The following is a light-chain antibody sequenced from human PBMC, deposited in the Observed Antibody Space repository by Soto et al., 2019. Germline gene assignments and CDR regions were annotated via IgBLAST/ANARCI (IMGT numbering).Light chain of an antibody. CDR1: RSVSSY. V-gene: IGKV3-11*01. Sequence: EIVLPQSPATLYLSPGERATLSCGASRSVSSYLAWYQQKPGQAPRLLIYDASYRATGIPARFSGSGSVTDFTLTISSLEPEDFALYDCQHRSDWPPRLTFGGGTMVEIK. CDR2: DAS. J-gene: IGKJ4*01. CDR3: QHRSDWPPRLT.